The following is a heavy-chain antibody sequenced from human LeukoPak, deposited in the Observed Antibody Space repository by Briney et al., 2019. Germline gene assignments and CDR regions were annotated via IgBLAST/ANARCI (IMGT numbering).Heavy chain of an antibody. D-gene: IGHD5-12*01. Sequence: SETLSLTCTVSGGSISSSNYYWGWIRQPPGKGLEWIGSIYFSGSAYYNPSLKSRVTLSVDTSKNQFSLKLSSVTAADTAVYYCARLGEVATYFDYWGQGTLVTVSS. CDR2: IYFSGSA. CDR1: GGSISSSNYY. V-gene: IGHV4-39*07. J-gene: IGHJ4*02. CDR3: ARLGEVATYFDY.